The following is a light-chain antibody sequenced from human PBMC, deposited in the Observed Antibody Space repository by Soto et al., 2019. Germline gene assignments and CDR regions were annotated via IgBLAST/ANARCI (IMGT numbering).Light chain of an antibody. V-gene: IGKV3-20*01. Sequence: ELVLPQSPGTLSLSPGERAPLSCRASQSVSSNLAWYQQKPGQATRLLIYGASSRATGIPDRFSGSGSGTDFTLTISRLEPEEFAVYYCQQYGSSPWTFGQGTKVDIK. CDR3: QQYGSSPWT. CDR1: QSVSSN. CDR2: GAS. J-gene: IGKJ1*01.